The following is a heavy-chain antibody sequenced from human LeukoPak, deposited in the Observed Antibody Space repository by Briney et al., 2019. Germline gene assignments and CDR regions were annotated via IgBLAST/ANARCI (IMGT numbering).Heavy chain of an antibody. Sequence: GGSLRLSCAASGFTFDNFAMHWVRQTPGKGLEWVSVITADGGRTNYADSVKGRFTISRDSSKNSLYLQMNSLGTEDTALYYCAKDGPYSGNYPYYFDYWGQGTLVTVSS. J-gene: IGHJ4*02. CDR2: ITADGGRT. CDR1: GFTFDNFA. CDR3: AKDGPYSGNYPYYFDY. D-gene: IGHD1-26*01. V-gene: IGHV3-43*02.